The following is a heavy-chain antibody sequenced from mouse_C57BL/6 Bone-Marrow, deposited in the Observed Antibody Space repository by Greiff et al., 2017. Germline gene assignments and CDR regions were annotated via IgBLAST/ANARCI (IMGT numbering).Heavy chain of an antibody. Sequence: VQLQQSGAELVKPGASVKISCKASGYAFSSYWMNWVKQRPGKGLEWIGQIYPGDGDTNYNGKFKGKATLTADKSSSTAYMQLSSLTSEDSAVYFCARSGDYDAGYYFDYWGQGTTLTVSS. CDR2: IYPGDGDT. CDR3: ARSGDYDAGYYFDY. V-gene: IGHV1-80*01. CDR1: GYAFSSYW. D-gene: IGHD2-4*01. J-gene: IGHJ2*01.